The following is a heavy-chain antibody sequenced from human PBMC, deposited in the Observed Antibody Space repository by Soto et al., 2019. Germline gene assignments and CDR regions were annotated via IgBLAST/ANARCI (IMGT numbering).Heavy chain of an antibody. CDR2: IYYSGST. V-gene: IGHV4-31*02. J-gene: IGHJ6*02. CDR1: GGSISSGGYY. Sequence: SETLSLTCTVSGGSISSGGYYWSWIRQHPGKGLEWIGYIYYSGSTYYNPSLKSRVTISVDTSKNQSSLKLSSVTAADTAVYYCARDRGSYDSSGYYVASYGMDVWGQGTTVTVSS. D-gene: IGHD3-22*01. CDR3: ARDRGSYDSSGYYVASYGMDV.